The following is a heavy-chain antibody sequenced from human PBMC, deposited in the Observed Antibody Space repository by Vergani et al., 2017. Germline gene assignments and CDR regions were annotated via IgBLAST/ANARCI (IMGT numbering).Heavy chain of an antibody. Sequence: QMQLQESVPGLVKPSETLSLSCTVSGDSISTSSYAWGWIRQPPGKTLEWIGTVFYGGRTSYNPSLKSRVTLSLDTSKKQISLHLTSVTAADTAVYYCARHISVVRPSSMTAFDYWGQGTLVTVSS. V-gene: IGHV4-39*01. CDR2: VFYGGRT. CDR3: ARHISVVRPSSMTAFDY. J-gene: IGHJ4*02. CDR1: GDSISTSSYA. D-gene: IGHD2-21*01.